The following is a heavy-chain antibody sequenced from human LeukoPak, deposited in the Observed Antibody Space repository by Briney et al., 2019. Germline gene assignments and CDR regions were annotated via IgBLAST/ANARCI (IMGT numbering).Heavy chain of an antibody. CDR2: IIPIFGTA. CDR1: GGTFSSYA. Sequence: SVKVSCKASGGTFSSYAIRWVRQAPGQGLEWMGGIIPIFGTANYAQKFQGRVTITADESTSTAYMELSSLRSEDTAVYYCARDPHSYSSSWYFDYWGQGTLVTVSS. V-gene: IGHV1-69*13. CDR3: ARDPHSYSSSWYFDY. D-gene: IGHD6-13*01. J-gene: IGHJ4*02.